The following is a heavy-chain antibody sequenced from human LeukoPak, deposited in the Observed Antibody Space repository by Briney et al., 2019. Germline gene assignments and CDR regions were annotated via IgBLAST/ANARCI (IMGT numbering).Heavy chain of an antibody. V-gene: IGHV4-61*02. CDR1: GGSISSGSYY. Sequence: PSQTLSLTCTVSGGSISSGSYYWSWIRQPAGKGLEWIGRIYTSGSTNYNPSLKSRVTISVDKSKNQFSLKLSSVTAADTAVYYCATSLTYYFDYWGQGTLVTVSS. J-gene: IGHJ4*02. CDR3: ATSLTYYFDY. D-gene: IGHD3-16*01. CDR2: IYTSGST.